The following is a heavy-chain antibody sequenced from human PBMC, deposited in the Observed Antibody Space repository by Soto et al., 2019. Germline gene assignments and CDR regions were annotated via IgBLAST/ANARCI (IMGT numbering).Heavy chain of an antibody. V-gene: IGHV4-59*01. D-gene: IGHD2-21*02. CDR2: IYYNGNT. CDR3: ARLAYTSAFPFDY. J-gene: IGHJ4*02. CDR1: GGSISSDY. Sequence: SETLSLTCTVSGGSISSDYWTWIRQPPGERLEWIGYIYYNGNTNYNSSLKSRVTISIDTSKNQFSLKLNSVTAADTAVYFCARLAYTSAFPFDYWGRGTLVTVSS.